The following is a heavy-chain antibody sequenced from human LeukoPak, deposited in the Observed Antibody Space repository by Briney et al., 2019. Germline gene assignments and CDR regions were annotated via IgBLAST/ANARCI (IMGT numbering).Heavy chain of an antibody. V-gene: IGHV3-13*01. CDR3: AGGFQEGYFDY. J-gene: IGHJ4*02. D-gene: IGHD3-16*01. CDR1: GFTFSNYD. Sequence: GGSLRLSCAASGFTFSNYDMFWVRQATGEGLEWVSAIGTAGDSYYPGSLKGRFTISRENAKNSLYLQMNNLRAGDTAVYYCAGGFQEGYFDYWGQGTLVTVSS. CDR2: IGTAGDS.